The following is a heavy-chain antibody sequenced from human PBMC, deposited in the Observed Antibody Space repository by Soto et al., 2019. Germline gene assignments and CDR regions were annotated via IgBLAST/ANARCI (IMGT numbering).Heavy chain of an antibody. Sequence: PSETLSLTCTVSGGSISSGSYYWSWIRQHPGKGLEWIGYIHSGGSTNYKSSLKSRVTISKDTSKNQFSLNLGSVTAADTAVYYCAREDRNYYDSSGYDQWGQGTLVTVSS. D-gene: IGHD3-22*01. CDR2: IHSGGST. CDR1: GGSISSGSYY. CDR3: AREDRNYYDSSGYDQ. J-gene: IGHJ4*02. V-gene: IGHV4-31*03.